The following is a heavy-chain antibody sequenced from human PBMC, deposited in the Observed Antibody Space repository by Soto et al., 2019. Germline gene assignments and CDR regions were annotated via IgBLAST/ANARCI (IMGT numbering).Heavy chain of an antibody. D-gene: IGHD3-22*01. CDR3: ARAYYYDSSGYYRYYYGMDV. CDR1: GYTFTGYY. V-gene: IGHV1-2*02. Sequence: QVQLVQSGAEVKKPGASVKVSCKASGYTFTGYYMHWVRQAPGQGLEWMGWINPNSGGTNYAQKFQGRVTMTRDTSISTAYMELSRLRSDDTAVYYCARAYYYDSSGYYRYYYGMDVWGQGTTVTVS. CDR2: INPNSGGT. J-gene: IGHJ6*02.